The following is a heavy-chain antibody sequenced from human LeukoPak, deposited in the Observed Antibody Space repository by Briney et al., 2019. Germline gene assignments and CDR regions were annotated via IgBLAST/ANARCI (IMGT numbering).Heavy chain of an antibody. CDR2: IHDGDGT. CDR3: ARLATSTGSYVDY. D-gene: IGHD1-26*01. V-gene: IGHV3-53*01. J-gene: IGHJ4*02. CDR1: GFTFSSKY. Sequence: GGSLRLSCAASGFTFSSKYMSWVRQAPGKGLEWLSVIHDGDGTIYADFVKARITISRDNSKNTLYLQMNSLRLEDTAVYYCARLATSTGSYVDYWGQGTLVTVSS.